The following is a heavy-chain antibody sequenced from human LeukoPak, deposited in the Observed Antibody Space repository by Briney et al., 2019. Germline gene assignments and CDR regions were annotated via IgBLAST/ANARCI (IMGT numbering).Heavy chain of an antibody. D-gene: IGHD6-13*01. CDR1: GDSVSSNSAA. Sequence: QSQTLSLTCAISGDSVSSNSAAWNWIRQSPSRGLEWLGRTYYRSKWYNDYAVSVKSRITINPDTSKNQFSLQLNSVTPEDTAVYYCARELVPGIAAAVNWFDPWGQGTLVTVSS. CDR2: TYYRSKWYN. J-gene: IGHJ5*02. V-gene: IGHV6-1*01. CDR3: ARELVPGIAAAVNWFDP.